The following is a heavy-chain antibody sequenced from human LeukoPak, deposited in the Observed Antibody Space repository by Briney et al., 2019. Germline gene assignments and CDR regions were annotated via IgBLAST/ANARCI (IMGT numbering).Heavy chain of an antibody. Sequence: PGGSLRLSCVASGFTFSRNGMHWVRQAPGKGLEWVAVISFDGSNKFYADSVKGRFSISRDNSKNTLYLQMNSLRADDTAVYYCAKGPLGIAVAPDYWGQGALVTVSS. CDR2: ISFDGSNK. J-gene: IGHJ4*02. V-gene: IGHV3-30*18. D-gene: IGHD6-19*01. CDR3: AKGPLGIAVAPDY. CDR1: GFTFSRNG.